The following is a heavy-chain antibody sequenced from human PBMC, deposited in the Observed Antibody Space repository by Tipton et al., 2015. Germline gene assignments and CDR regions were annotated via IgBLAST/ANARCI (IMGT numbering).Heavy chain of an antibody. CDR2: ISHSGNT. D-gene: IGHD3-9*01. CDR3: ARSNYDLLTGYSRSFDY. J-gene: IGHJ4*02. Sequence: TLSLTCAVSAYSISSDYCWGWIRQPPGKGLEWIGSISHSGNTYYNPSLKSRVTMPRDTSKNQFSLKLSSVTAADTAVYHCARSNYDLLTGYSRSFDYWGRGTLVTVSS. V-gene: IGHV4-38-2*01. CDR1: AYSISSDYC.